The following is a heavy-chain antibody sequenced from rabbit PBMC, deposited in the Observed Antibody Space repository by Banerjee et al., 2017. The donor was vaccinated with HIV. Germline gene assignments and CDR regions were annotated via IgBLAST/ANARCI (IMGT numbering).Heavy chain of an antibody. Sequence: QEQLEESGGGLVKPEGSLTLTCKASGFDLSAYWMCWVRQAPGKGLKWIACINTSSGNTVYASWAKGRFTISKTSSTTVTLQMTSLTAADTATYFCARDLAGVIGWNFNLWGPGTLVTVS. V-gene: IGHV1S45*01. CDR2: INTSSGNT. D-gene: IGHD4-1*01. CDR1: GFDLSAYW. CDR3: ARDLAGVIGWNFNL. J-gene: IGHJ4*01.